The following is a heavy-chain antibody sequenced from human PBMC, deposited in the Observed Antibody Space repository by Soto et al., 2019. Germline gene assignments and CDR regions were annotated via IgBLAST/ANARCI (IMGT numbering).Heavy chain of an antibody. CDR2: IYYIGTS. Sequence: QVQLQESGPGLVKPSQTLSLTCTVSGASISSGGYYWGWIRQHPGKGLEWIGFIYYIGTSYYNPSLQRRITLSVDASKNHFSLNLTSVTAADPAVYYCARVLRDVLSDRYYWYFDLWGRGTLVTVSS. V-gene: IGHV4-31*03. CDR3: ARVLRDVLSDRYYWYFDL. D-gene: IGHD3-16*02. CDR1: GASISSGGYY. J-gene: IGHJ2*01.